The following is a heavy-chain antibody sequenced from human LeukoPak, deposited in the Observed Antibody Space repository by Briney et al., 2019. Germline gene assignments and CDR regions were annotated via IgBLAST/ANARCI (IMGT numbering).Heavy chain of an antibody. Sequence: GSLRLSCAASGFTFSSYAMHWVRQAPGKGLEWVAVISYDGSNKYYADSVKGRFTISRDNSKNTLYLQMNSLRAEDTAVYYCARARNYVSFEDYWGQGTLVTVSS. CDR2: ISYDGSNK. D-gene: IGHD1-7*01. V-gene: IGHV3-30*01. CDR1: GFTFSSYA. J-gene: IGHJ4*02. CDR3: ARARNYVSFEDY.